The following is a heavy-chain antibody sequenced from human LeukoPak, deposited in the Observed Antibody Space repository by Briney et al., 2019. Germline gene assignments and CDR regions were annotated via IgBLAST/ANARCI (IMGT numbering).Heavy chain of an antibody. J-gene: IGHJ4*02. CDR2: MNPNSGNT. CDR3: ARRRSVARYSSLGY. D-gene: IGHD2-15*01. V-gene: IGHV1-8*01. CDR1: GYTFTSYD. Sequence: ASVKVSCKASGYTFTSYDINWVRQATGQGLEWMGWMNPNSGNTGYAQKFQGRVTMTRNTSISTAYMELSSLRSEDTAVYYCARRRSVARYSSLGYWGQGTLVTVSS.